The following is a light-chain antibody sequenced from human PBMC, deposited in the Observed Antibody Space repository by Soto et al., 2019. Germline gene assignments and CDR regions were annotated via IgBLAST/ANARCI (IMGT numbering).Light chain of an antibody. Sequence: DIQMTQSPSSLSASVGDRVTITCQASQDISNYLNWYQQKPGKAPKLLIYDASNLETGVPSRFSGSGSGTDFTFTISSLQPEEIATYYCQQYDNHRVTFGLGTKVDIK. V-gene: IGKV1-33*01. CDR2: DAS. J-gene: IGKJ3*01. CDR1: QDISNY. CDR3: QQYDNHRVT.